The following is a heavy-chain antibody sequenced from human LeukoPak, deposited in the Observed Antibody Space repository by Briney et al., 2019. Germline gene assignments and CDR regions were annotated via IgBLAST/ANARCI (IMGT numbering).Heavy chain of an antibody. V-gene: IGHV3-30-3*01. CDR1: GFTFSSYA. CDR2: ISYDGGKE. Sequence: GGSLRLSCAASGFTFSSYALHWVRQAPGKGLEWVSVISYDGGKEYYADSVKGRFTISRDNSKKTLYLQMNSLRGGDTAVYYCARDRNSASSNNWFDPWGQGTLVTVSS. D-gene: IGHD6-6*01. CDR3: ARDRNSASSNNWFDP. J-gene: IGHJ5*02.